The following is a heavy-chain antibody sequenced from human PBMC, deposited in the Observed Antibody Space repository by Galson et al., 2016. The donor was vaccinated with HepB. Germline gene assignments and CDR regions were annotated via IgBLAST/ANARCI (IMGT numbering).Heavy chain of an antibody. D-gene: IGHD3-10*01. V-gene: IGHV3-30*18. Sequence: SLRLSCAASGFTFSNFGMHWVRQLPGKGLEWVAAISYDGSNKKYLESVKGRFTISRDTSKNMMYLEMNSLRGEDTAVYYCAKDPAFGESPGGYGLDVWGRGTAVTVSS. CDR3: AKDPAFGESPGGYGLDV. CDR1: GFTFSNFG. J-gene: IGHJ6*02. CDR2: ISYDGSNK.